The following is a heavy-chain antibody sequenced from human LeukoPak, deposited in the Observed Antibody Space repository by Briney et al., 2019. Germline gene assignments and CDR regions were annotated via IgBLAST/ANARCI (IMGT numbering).Heavy chain of an antibody. J-gene: IGHJ3*02. Sequence: SETLSLTCTVSGGSISSGDYYWSWIRQPPGKGLEWIGYIYSSGSTYYNPSLKSRVTISVDTSKNQFSLKLSSVTAADTAVYYKPKTAYEILTGYYDAFDIWGQGTMVTVSS. CDR2: IYSSGST. CDR1: GGSISSGDYY. CDR3: PKTAYEILTGYYDAFDI. V-gene: IGHV4-30-4*01. D-gene: IGHD3-9*01.